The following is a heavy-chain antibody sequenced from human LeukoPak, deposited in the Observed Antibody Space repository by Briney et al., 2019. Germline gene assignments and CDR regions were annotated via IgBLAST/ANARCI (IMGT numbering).Heavy chain of an antibody. V-gene: IGHV1-69*05. J-gene: IGHJ6*03. CDR2: IIPIFGTA. D-gene: IGHD2-15*01. CDR3: ARERKVNGGSWQDHYYYYMDV. CDR1: GGTFSSYA. Sequence: SVKVSCKASGGTFSSYAISWVRQAPGQGLEWMGGIIPIFGTANYAQKFQGRVTITTDESTSTAYMELSSLRSEDTAVYYCARERKVNGGSWQDHYYYYMDVWGKGTTVTVSS.